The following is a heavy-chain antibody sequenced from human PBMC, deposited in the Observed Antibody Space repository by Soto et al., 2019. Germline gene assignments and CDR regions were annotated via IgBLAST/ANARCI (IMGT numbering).Heavy chain of an antibody. V-gene: IGHV4-31*03. D-gene: IGHD6-13*01. CDR2: IYYSGST. CDR1: GGSISSGGYY. Sequence: QVQLQESGPGLVKPSQTLSLTCTVSGGSISSGGYYWSWIRQHPGKGLEWIGYIYYSGSTYYNPSLKSRVTISVDTSKNQFSLKLSSVTAADTAVYYCARDTLRPGIAAAGTSVNAFDIWGQGTMVTVSS. CDR3: ARDTLRPGIAAAGTSVNAFDI. J-gene: IGHJ3*02.